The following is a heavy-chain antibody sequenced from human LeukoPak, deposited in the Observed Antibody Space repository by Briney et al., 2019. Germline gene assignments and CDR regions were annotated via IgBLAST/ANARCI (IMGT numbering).Heavy chain of an antibody. CDR2: ITPIFCTE. D-gene: IGHD5-12*01. J-gene: IGHJ6*03. Sequence: SVKVFCKASGGTFSSYAISWVRQAPGQGLEWMGRITPIFCTENCAQKFQGRVTFTRDESTSTPYRALRPQRSEDTAVFYCAGSSGYDDMDVWGRGNTVTVSS. CDR3: AGSSGYDDMDV. V-gene: IGHV1-69*05. CDR1: GGTFSSYA.